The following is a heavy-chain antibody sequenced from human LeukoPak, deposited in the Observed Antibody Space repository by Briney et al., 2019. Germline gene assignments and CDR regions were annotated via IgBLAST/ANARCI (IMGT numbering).Heavy chain of an antibody. CDR1: GYTFTSYD. J-gene: IGHJ5*02. V-gene: IGHV1-8*01. CDR2: VNPNSANT. CDR3: AREGYGSGSYPYINWFDP. Sequence: ASVKVSCKASGYTFTSYDINWVRQATGQGLEWMGWVNPNSANTAYAQKFQGRVTMTRDTSTSTVYMELSSLRSEDTAVYYCAREGYGSGSYPYINWFDPWGQGTLVTVSS. D-gene: IGHD3-10*01.